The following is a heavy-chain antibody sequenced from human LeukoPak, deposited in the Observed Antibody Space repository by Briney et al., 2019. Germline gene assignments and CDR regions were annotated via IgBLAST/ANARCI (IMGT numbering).Heavy chain of an antibody. CDR3: ARVVRGVLGQTQFDY. V-gene: IGHV4-61*01. D-gene: IGHD3-10*01. CDR2: ISDSGGS. CDR1: GGSVSSGISY. J-gene: IGHJ4*02. Sequence: SETLSLTCSVSGGSVSSGISYWSWIRQPPGEGLEWIAYISDSGGSDYNPSLRGRVTISLDTSKNQFSLKLSSVTAADTAVYYCARVVRGVLGQTQFDYWGQGTLVTVSS.